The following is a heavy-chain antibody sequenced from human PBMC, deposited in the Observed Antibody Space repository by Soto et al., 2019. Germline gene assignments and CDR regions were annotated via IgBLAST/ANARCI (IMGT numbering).Heavy chain of an antibody. D-gene: IGHD6-19*01. CDR2: IYWDDDK. CDR3: AHSPGGILVAGRPFHI. Sequence: QITLKESGPPLVKPTQTLTLTCTFSGFSLSTSGVGVGWIRQPPGKALEWLAVIYWDDDKRYSPSLKSRLAITKDTSKNQVVRKMANVDPVDTATYFCAHSPGGILVAGRPFHIWGQGTMVTVSS. V-gene: IGHV2-5*02. J-gene: IGHJ3*02. CDR1: GFSLSTSGVG.